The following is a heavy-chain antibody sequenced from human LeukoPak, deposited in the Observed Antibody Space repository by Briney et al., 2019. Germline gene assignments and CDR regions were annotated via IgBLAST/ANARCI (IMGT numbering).Heavy chain of an antibody. J-gene: IGHJ1*01. V-gene: IGHV3-30*03. CDR1: GVTFSSNG. CDR2: ISHDGSNK. CDR3: ARSVATQYFQH. D-gene: IGHD5-12*01. Sequence: GGSLRLSCAASGVTFSSNGMHWVRKAPGKGLERVAVISHDGSNKYYADSVKGRFTISRDNSKNTLYLQMNSLRAEDTAVYYCARSVATQYFQHWGQGTLVTVSS.